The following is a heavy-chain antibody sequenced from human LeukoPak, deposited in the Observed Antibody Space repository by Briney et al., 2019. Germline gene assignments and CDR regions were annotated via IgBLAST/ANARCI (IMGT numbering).Heavy chain of an antibody. J-gene: IGHJ4*02. Sequence: ASVKVSCKASGYTFTSYAMHWVRQAPGQRLEWMGWINAGNGNTKYSQKFQGRVTITRDTSASTAYVELSSLRSEDTAVYYCARVGYSSGWFDYWGQGTLVTVSS. D-gene: IGHD6-19*01. V-gene: IGHV1-3*01. CDR3: ARVGYSSGWFDY. CDR2: INAGNGNT. CDR1: GYTFTSYA.